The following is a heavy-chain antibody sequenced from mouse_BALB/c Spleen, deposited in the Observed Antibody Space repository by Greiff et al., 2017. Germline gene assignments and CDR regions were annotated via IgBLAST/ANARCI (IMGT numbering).Heavy chain of an antibody. J-gene: IGHJ4*01. Sequence: QVQLKESGPELVKPGASVKISCKASGYAFTSYCMHWVKQKPGQGLEWIGLIYPGDGDTNYNEKFKGKATLTADKSSSTAYMQLSSLTSEDSAVYFCARADSCSYALDYWGQGTPVTVSA. CDR1: GYAFTSYC. CDR3: ARADSCSYALDY. D-gene: IGHD3-3*01. CDR2: IYPGDGDT. V-gene: IGHV1-80*01.